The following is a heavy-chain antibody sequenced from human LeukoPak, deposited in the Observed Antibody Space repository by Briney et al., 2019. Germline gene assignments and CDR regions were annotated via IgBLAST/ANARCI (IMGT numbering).Heavy chain of an antibody. CDR1: GYTFTSYA. J-gene: IGHJ6*04. CDR3: ARDGLLWFGKLTQTQPSMEA. V-gene: IGHV1-3*01. D-gene: IGHD3-10*01. Sequence: GASVKVSCKASGYTFTSYAMHWVRQAPGQRLEWMGWINAGNGNTKYSQKFQGRVTITRDTSASTAYMELSSLRSEDTAVYYCARDGLLWFGKLTQTQPSMEAWGKGTTFTV. CDR2: INAGNGNT.